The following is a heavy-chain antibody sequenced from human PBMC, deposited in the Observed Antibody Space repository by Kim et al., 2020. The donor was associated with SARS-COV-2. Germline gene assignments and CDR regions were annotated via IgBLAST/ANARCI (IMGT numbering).Heavy chain of an antibody. CDR2: IYYSGST. CDR1: GGSISSSSYY. CDR3: ARHFEAPGMNDY. D-gene: IGHD6-13*01. Sequence: SETLSLTCTVSGGSISSSSYYWGWIRQPPGKGLEWIGSIYYSGSTYYNPSLKSRVTISVDTSKNQFSLKLSSVTAADTAVYYCARHFEAPGMNDYWGQGTLVTVSS. J-gene: IGHJ4*02. V-gene: IGHV4-39*01.